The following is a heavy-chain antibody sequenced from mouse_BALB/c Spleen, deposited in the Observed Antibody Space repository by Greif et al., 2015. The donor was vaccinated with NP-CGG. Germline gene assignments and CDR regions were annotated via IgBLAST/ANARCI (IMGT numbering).Heavy chain of an antibody. V-gene: IGHV1S22*01. CDR3: TRDYGNYVFAY. CDR2: IYPGSGST. J-gene: IGHJ3*01. D-gene: IGHD2-1*01. Sequence: LQQSGSELVRPGASVKLSCKASGYTFTSYWMHWVKQRHGQGLEWIGNIYPGSGSTNYDEKFKSKGTLTVDTSSSTAYMHLSSLTSEDSAVYYCTRDYGNYVFAYWGQGTLVTVSA. CDR1: GYTFTSYW.